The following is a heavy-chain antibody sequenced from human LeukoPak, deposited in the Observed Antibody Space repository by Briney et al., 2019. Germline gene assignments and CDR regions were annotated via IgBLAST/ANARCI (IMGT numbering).Heavy chain of an antibody. Sequence: PGGSLRLSCAASGFIFSSYGMHWVRQAPGKGLEWVAFIRDDGTNKYYADSVKGRFTISRDNSKNTLYLQMNSLRAEDTAVYYCAKPRYYDFWSGYSDPPDYWGQGTLVTVSS. CDR2: IRDDGTNK. J-gene: IGHJ4*02. CDR3: AKPRYYDFWSGYSDPPDY. D-gene: IGHD3-3*01. CDR1: GFIFSSYG. V-gene: IGHV3-30*02.